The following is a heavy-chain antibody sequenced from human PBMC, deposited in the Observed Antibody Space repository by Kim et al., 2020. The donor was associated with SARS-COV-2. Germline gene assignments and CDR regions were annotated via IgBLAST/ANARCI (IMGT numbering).Heavy chain of an antibody. CDR3: ARGPTVTTRYYYGMDV. CDR2: INHSGST. CDR1: GGSFSGYY. Sequence: SETLSLTCAVYGGSFSGYYWRWIRQPPGKGLEWIGEINHSGSTNYNPSLKSRVTISVDTSKNQFSLKLSSVTAADTAVYYCARGPTVTTRYYYGMDVWGQGTTVTVSS. D-gene: IGHD4-17*01. J-gene: IGHJ6*02. V-gene: IGHV4-34*01.